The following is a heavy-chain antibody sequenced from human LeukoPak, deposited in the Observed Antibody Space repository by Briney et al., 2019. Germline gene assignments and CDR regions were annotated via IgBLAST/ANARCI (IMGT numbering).Heavy chain of an antibody. J-gene: IGHJ4*02. CDR3: ARAIVVVPAALTDEYYFDY. Sequence: GGSLRLSCAASGFTVSSNYMSWVRQAPGKGLEWVSVIYSGGSTYYADSVKGRFTISRDNSKNTLYLQMNSLRAEDTAVYYCARAIVVVPAALTDEYYFDYWGQGTLVTVSS. D-gene: IGHD2-2*01. CDR2: IYSGGST. CDR1: GFTVSSNY. V-gene: IGHV3-53*01.